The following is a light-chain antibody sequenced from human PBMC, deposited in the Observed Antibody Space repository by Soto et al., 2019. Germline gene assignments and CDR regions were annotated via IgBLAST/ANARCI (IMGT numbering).Light chain of an antibody. V-gene: IGKV3-20*01. CDR3: QQYGDSPRT. CDR2: DEF. Sequence: ETVFTTSPATWSLPPGESATLSGRASRRLESGQLAWYQQKLGRPPRLLIHDEFMRATGIPDRFSGSGSGTDFTLTIARLENEEFAVYYCQQYGDSPRTVGQGTRRENK. J-gene: IGKJ5*01. CDR1: RRLESGQ.